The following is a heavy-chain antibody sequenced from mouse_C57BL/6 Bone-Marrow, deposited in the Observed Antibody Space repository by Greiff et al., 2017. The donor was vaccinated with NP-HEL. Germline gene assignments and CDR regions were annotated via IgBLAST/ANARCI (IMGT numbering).Heavy chain of an antibody. CDR3: ARKGLRPDWYFDV. J-gene: IGHJ1*03. CDR1: GYSFTDYN. V-gene: IGHV1-39*01. D-gene: IGHD1-1*01. Sequence: VHVKQSGPELVKPGASVKISCKASGYSFTDYNMNWVKQSNGKSLEWIGVINPNYGTTSYNQKFKGKATLTVDQSSSTAYMQLNSLTSEDSAVYYCARKGLRPDWYFDVWGTGTTVTVSS. CDR2: INPNYGTT.